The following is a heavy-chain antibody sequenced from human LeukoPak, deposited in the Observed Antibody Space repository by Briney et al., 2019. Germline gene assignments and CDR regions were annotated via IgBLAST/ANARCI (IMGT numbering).Heavy chain of an antibody. CDR2: IYSGGST. J-gene: IGHJ4*02. CDR1: GFTVSSNY. D-gene: IGHD3-10*01. Sequence: GGSLRLSCAASGFTVSSNYMSWVRQAPGKGLEWVSVIYSGGSTYYADSVKGRFTISRDNSKNTLYLQMNSLRAEDTAVYYCAKAGQGGFGELFSPTFDYWGQGTLVTVSS. CDR3: AKAGQGGFGELFSPTFDY. V-gene: IGHV3-53*01.